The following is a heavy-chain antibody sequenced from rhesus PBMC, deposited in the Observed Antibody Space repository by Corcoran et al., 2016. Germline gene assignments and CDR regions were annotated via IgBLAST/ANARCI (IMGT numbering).Heavy chain of an antibody. CDR1: GGSISDSYY. CDR3: ARDGGSGEFDY. V-gene: IGHV4S18*01. D-gene: IGHD2-39*02. Sequence: QVQLQESGPGLVKPSETLSLTCAVSGGSISDSYYWNWIRQPPGKGLAWVGNIYGSGRTTHYNPSIRSQDTISKETSKNQCSMKLGAVTAADTAVYCCARDGGSGEFDYWGQGVLVTVSS. CDR2: IYGSGRTT. J-gene: IGHJ4*01.